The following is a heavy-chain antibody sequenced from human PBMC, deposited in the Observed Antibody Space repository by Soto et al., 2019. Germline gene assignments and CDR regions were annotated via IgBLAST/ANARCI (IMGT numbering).Heavy chain of an antibody. V-gene: IGHV4-30-2*01. Sequence: SETLSLTCAVSGGSISSGGYPWSWIRQPPGKGLEWIGYIYHSGTTYYNPSLKSRVTISVDRSKNQFSLKLSSVTAADTAVYYCARAHYGDYGYGMDVWGQGTTVTVS. J-gene: IGHJ6*02. D-gene: IGHD4-17*01. CDR2: IYHSGTT. CDR1: GGSISSGGYP. CDR3: ARAHYGDYGYGMDV.